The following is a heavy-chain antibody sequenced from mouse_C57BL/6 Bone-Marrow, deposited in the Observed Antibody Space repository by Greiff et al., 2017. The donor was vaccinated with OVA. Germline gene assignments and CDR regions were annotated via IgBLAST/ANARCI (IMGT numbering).Heavy chain of an antibody. CDR1: GYAFSSYW. D-gene: IGHD1-1*01. Sequence: VQLQQSGAELVKPGASVKISCKASGYAFSSYWMNWVKQRPGKGLEWIGQIYPGDGDTNYNGKFKGKATLTADKSSSTAYMQLSSLTSEDSAVYCCARGDYGSSDEDYWGQGTTLTVSS. J-gene: IGHJ2*01. V-gene: IGHV1-80*01. CDR3: ARGDYGSSDEDY. CDR2: IYPGDGDT.